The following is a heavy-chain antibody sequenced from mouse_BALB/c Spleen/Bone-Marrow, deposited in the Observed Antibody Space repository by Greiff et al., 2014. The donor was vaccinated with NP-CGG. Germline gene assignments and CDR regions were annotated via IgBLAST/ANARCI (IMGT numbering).Heavy chain of an antibody. J-gene: IGHJ2*01. CDR1: GYTFSSYW. CDR3: AKDHFDH. Sequence: QVQLQQSGAELMKPGASVKISCKATGYTFSSYWIEWIKQRPGHGLEWIGEILPGSVTTNYNGRFKGKATFTADTSSNTAYMQLSTLTSEASAVYYCAKDHFDHWGPGTTLTVSS. V-gene: IGHV1-9*01. CDR2: ILPGSVTT.